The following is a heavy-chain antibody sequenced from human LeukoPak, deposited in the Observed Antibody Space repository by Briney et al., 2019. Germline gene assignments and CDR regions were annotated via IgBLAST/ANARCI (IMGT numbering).Heavy chain of an antibody. Sequence: SVKVSFKASGGTFSSYAISWVRQAPGQGLEWMGGIIPIFGTANYAQKFQGRVTITADESTSTAYMELSSLRSEDTAVYYCARGPKLPIGYCSSTSCYSPFDYWGQGTLVTVSS. V-gene: IGHV1-69*13. CDR1: GGTFSSYA. J-gene: IGHJ4*02. CDR2: IIPIFGTA. D-gene: IGHD2-2*02. CDR3: ARGPKLPIGYCSSTSCYSPFDY.